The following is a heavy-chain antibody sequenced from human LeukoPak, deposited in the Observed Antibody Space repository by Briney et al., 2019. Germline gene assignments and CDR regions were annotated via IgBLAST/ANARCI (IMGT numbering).Heavy chain of an antibody. CDR3: AREWITCIDMHCFPAFDY. D-gene: IGHD2/OR15-2a*01. V-gene: IGHV3-21*06. Sequence: PGGSLRLSCAASGFTFSSFGMNWVRQAPGKGPEWVSAIGGGTTYTYYADSVQGRFTIYRDNAKNSVFLEMHSLRPEDTALYYCAREWITCIDMHCFPAFDYWGQGTLVTVSS. CDR1: GFTFSSFG. J-gene: IGHJ4*02. CDR2: IGGGTTYT.